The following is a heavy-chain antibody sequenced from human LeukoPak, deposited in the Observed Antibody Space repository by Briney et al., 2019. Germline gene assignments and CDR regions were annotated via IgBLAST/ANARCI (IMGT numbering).Heavy chain of an antibody. D-gene: IGHD3-22*01. CDR1: GVTFRRDA. Sequence: GGSLRLSCAASGVTFRRDAVSWGRQAPGEGVEGGSAITGSGGYTYYADSVKGRYTISRDNSKNTLFLQMNSLRAEDTAVYYCAKRDYYESSGYSPLFDYWGQGTLVTVSS. V-gene: IGHV3-23*01. CDR2: ITGSGGYT. J-gene: IGHJ4*02. CDR3: AKRDYYESSGYSPLFDY.